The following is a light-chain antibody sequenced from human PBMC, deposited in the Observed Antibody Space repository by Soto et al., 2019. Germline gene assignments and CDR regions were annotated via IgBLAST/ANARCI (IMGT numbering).Light chain of an antibody. Sequence: DIKMYKSPSTLSAYVGDRVTLTCRASQSISSWLAWYQQKPGKAPKLLIYDASSLQSGVPSRFSGSGSGTEFTLTISSLQPDDFATYYCQQYNSYSGTFGQGTNVDVK. J-gene: IGKJ1*01. CDR2: DAS. V-gene: IGKV1-5*01. CDR1: QSISSW. CDR3: QQYNSYSGT.